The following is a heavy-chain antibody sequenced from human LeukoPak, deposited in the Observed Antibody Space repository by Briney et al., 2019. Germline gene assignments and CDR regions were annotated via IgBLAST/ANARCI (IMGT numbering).Heavy chain of an antibody. V-gene: IGHV4-34*01. Sequence: SETLSLTCAVYGGSFSGYSWSWIRQPPGKGLEWIGEINHSGSTNYNPSLKSRVTISVDTSKNQFSLRLSSVTAADTAVYYCARTLREYYGSGTYHYYGMDVWGQGTTVTVSS. D-gene: IGHD3-10*01. CDR1: GGSFSGYS. CDR2: INHSGST. CDR3: ARTLREYYGSGTYHYYGMDV. J-gene: IGHJ6*02.